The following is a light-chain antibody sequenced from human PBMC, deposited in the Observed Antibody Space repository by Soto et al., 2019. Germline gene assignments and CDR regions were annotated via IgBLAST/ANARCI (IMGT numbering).Light chain of an antibody. CDR3: QQYGSSPWT. CDR2: GAS. V-gene: IGKV3-20*01. CDR1: QSVSSSY. Sequence: EIVLTQSPGTLSLSPGERATLSCRASQSVSSSYLAWYQQKPGQAPRLLIYGASSRATGIPDRFSGSGSGTDFTLTISRLEPEDLAVYYCQQYGSSPWTFGQGTKAEIK. J-gene: IGKJ1*01.